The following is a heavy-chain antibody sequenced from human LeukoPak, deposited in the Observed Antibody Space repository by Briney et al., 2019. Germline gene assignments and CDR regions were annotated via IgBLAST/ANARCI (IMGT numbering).Heavy chain of an antibody. Sequence: PSETLSLTCTVSGYSISSGYYWGWIRQPPGKGLEWIGSIYHSGSTYYNPSLKSRVTISVDTSKNQFSLKLSSVTAADTAGYYCARDRSSGWIGGGYWGQGTLVTVSS. D-gene: IGHD6-19*01. CDR1: GYSISSGYY. J-gene: IGHJ4*02. CDR3: ARDRSSGWIGGGY. CDR2: IYHSGST. V-gene: IGHV4-38-2*02.